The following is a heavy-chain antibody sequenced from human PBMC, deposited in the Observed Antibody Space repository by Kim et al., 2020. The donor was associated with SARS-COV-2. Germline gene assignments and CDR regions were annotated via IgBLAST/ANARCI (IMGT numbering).Heavy chain of an antibody. CDR1: GGSITSYY. J-gene: IGHJ4*01. CDR2: INYSGYT. CDR3: ARLRYYGSPSGTHNFEY. D-gene: IGHD3-10*01. Sequence: SETLSLTCTVSGGSITSYYWSWIRQTPGKGLEWIGFINYSGYTNYKSSLKSRVTISRDTSKNEMSLKMSSVTAADTALYYCARLRYYGSPSGTHNFEYWGQGIQVPVSS. V-gene: IGHV4-59*08.